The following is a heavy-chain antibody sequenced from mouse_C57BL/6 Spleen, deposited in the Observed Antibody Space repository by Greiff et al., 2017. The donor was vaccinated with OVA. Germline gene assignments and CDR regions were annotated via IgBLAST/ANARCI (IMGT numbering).Heavy chain of an antibody. CDR2: INPYNGDT. CDR3: ASYAYNAYFDY. CDR1: GYSFTGYF. J-gene: IGHJ2*01. Sequence: EVQLQQSGPELVKPGDSVKISCKASGYSFTGYFMNWVMQSHGKSLEWIGRINPYNGDTFYNQKFKGKATLTVDKSYSTAHMELRSLTSEDSAVYSGASYAYNAYFDYWGQGTTLTVSS. V-gene: IGHV1-20*01. D-gene: IGHD2-2*01.